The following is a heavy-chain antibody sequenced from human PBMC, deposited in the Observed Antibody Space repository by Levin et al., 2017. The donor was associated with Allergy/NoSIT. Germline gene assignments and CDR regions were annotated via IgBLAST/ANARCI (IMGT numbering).Heavy chain of an antibody. CDR1: GGSISSYY. V-gene: IGHV4-59*08. J-gene: IGHJ5*02. D-gene: IGHD3-10*01. CDR2: IYYSGST. Sequence: SQTLSLTCTVSGGSISSYYWSWIRQPPGKGLEWIGYIYYSGSTNYNPSLKSRVTISVDTSKNQFSLKLSSVTAADTAVYYCARLGDGSGSYYNWFDPWGQGTLVTVSS. CDR3: ARLGDGSGSYYNWFDP.